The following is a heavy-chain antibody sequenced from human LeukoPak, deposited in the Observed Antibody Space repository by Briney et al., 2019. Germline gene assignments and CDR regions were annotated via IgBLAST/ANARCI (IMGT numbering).Heavy chain of an antibody. V-gene: IGHV3-23*01. J-gene: IGHJ6*03. D-gene: IGHD1-7*01. CDR2: ISGSGGST. CDR1: GFTFSYYA. Sequence: GGSLRLSCAASGFTFSYYAMSWVRQAPGKGLEWVSAISGSGGSTYYADSVKGRFTISRDNSKNTLYLQMNSLRAEDTAVYYCAKRRGLELLYYYCMDVWGKGTTVTVSS. CDR3: AKRRGLELLYYYCMDV.